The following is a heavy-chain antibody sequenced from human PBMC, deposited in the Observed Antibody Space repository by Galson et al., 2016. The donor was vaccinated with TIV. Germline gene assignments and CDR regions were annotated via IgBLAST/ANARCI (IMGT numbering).Heavy chain of an antibody. CDR1: GFNFDDYP. J-gene: IGHJ6*02. V-gene: IGHV3-9*01. CDR3: ARNLKPDASRDYYSYHSVDV. CDR2: INWRGNSV. D-gene: IGHD1-14*01. Sequence: SLRLSCAASGFNFDDYPMHWVRQAPGKGLEWVSAINWRGNSVLYADSVKGRFAISRDNGRQSLYLQMTNLRGDDTAFYYCARNLKPDASRDYYSYHSVDVWGQGTTVIVSS.